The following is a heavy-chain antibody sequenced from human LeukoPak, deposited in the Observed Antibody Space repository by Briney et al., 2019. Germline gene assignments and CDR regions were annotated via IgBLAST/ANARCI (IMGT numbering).Heavy chain of an antibody. V-gene: IGHV1-69*06. CDR3: AYDSSGLNNWFDP. D-gene: IGHD3-22*01. CDR2: IIPIFGTA. Sequence: SVKVSCKVSGYTLTELSMHWVRQAPGKGLEWMGGIIPIFGTANYAQKFQGRVTITADKSTSTAYMELSSLRSEDTAVYYCAYDSSGLNNWFDPWGQGTLVTVSS. J-gene: IGHJ5*02. CDR1: GYTLTELS.